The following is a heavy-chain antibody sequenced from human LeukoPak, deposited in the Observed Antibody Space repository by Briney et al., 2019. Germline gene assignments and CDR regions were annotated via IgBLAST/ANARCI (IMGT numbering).Heavy chain of an antibody. D-gene: IGHD6-13*01. V-gene: IGHV3-20*01. CDR1: GFTFDDYG. J-gene: IGHJ5*02. CDR2: INWNGGST. CDR3: ARDPHVRYSSSWGISWFDP. Sequence: GGSLRLSCAASGFTFDDYGMSWVRQAPGKGLKWVSGINWNGGSTGYADSVKGRFTIPRDNAKNSLYLQMNSLRAEDTALYHCARDPHVRYSSSWGISWFDPWGQGTLVTVSS.